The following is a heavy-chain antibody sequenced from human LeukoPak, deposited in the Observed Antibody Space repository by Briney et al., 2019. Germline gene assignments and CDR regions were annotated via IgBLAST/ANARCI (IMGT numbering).Heavy chain of an antibody. J-gene: IGHJ4*02. V-gene: IGHV3-33*01. CDR2: IWYDGSKK. CDR1: GFTFSSYG. Sequence: TGGSLRLSCAASGFTFSSYGMQWVRQAPGKGLEWVAVIWYDGSKKYYADSVKGRFTISRDNAKNTVYLQMNSLRAEDTAVYYCARRYSSGWPFDNGGQGTLVTVPS. CDR3: ARRYSSGWPFDN. D-gene: IGHD6-19*01.